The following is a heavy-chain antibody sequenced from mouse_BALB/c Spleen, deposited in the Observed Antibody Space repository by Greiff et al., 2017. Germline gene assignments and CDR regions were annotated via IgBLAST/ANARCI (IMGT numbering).Heavy chain of an antibody. CDR1: GFTFTDYY. CDR2: IRNKANGYTT. V-gene: IGHV7-3*02. J-gene: IGHJ2*01. Sequence: EVQGVESGGGLVQPGGSLRLSCATSGFTFTDYYMSWVRQPPGKALEWLGFIRNKANGYTTEYSASVKGRFTISRDNSQSILYLQMNTLRAEDSATYYCARDMRWAPLDDWGQGTTLTVSS. CDR3: ARDMRWAPLDD. D-gene: IGHD1-1*02.